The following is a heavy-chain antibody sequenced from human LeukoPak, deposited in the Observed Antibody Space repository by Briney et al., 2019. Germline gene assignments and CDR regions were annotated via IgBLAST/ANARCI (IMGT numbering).Heavy chain of an antibody. D-gene: IGHD3-3*01. CDR1: GGSISSSSYY. V-gene: IGHV4-61*02. J-gene: IGHJ3*02. Sequence: PSETLSLTCTVSGGSISSSSYYWSWIRQPAGKGLEWIGRIYTSGSTNYNPSLKSRVTMSVDTSKNQFSLKLSSVTAADTAVYYCARMGTGDDFWSGYSNAFDIWGQGTMVTVSS. CDR3: ARMGTGDDFWSGYSNAFDI. CDR2: IYTSGST.